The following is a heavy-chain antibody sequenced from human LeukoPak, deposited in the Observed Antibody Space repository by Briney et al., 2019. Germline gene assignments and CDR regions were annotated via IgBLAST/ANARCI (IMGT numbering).Heavy chain of an antibody. CDR2: MNPNSGNT. Sequence: ASVKVSCKASGYTFTSYDINWVRQATGQGLEWMGWMNPNSGNTGYAQKFQGRVTMTTDTSTSTAYMELRSLRSDDTAVYYCARGRYCSSTSCYNFDYWGQGTLVTVSS. CDR3: ARGRYCSSTSCYNFDY. CDR1: GYTFTSYD. D-gene: IGHD2-2*01. J-gene: IGHJ4*02. V-gene: IGHV1-8*01.